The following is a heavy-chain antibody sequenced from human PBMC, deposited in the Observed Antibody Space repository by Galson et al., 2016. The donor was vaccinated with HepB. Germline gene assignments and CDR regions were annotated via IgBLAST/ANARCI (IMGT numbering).Heavy chain of an antibody. V-gene: IGHV1-46*01. Sequence: SVKVSCKASGYTFTSYYVNWVRQAPGQGLEWMGAINPRGGGTTYAQKFQGRVTLIRDTSTSTTYMELSSLRSEDTAVYFCARDRDAFMVSYYYYGMDVWGQGTTVTVSS. CDR2: INPRGGGT. CDR3: ARDRDAFMVSYYYYGMDV. CDR1: GYTFTSYY. D-gene: IGHD3-3*02. J-gene: IGHJ6*02.